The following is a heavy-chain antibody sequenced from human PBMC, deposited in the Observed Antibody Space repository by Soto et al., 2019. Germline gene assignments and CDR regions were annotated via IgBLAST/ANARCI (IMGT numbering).Heavy chain of an antibody. CDR1: GDTFSRYS. V-gene: IGHV1-69*02. Sequence: SVKVSCKASGDTFSRYSITWVRQAPGQGLEWIGRIIPIFGIPTNAQKLQGRDTITADESTNTAYMELSSPRSDDTAEYYCARSGTVPGAIGFWGQGSLVTVSS. CDR3: ARSGTVPGAIGF. CDR2: IIPIFGIP. J-gene: IGHJ4*02. D-gene: IGHD2-2*02.